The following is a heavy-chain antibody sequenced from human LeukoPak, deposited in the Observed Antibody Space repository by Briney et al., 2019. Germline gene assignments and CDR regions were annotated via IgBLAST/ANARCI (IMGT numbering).Heavy chain of an antibody. CDR1: GFTFSSYT. CDR3: ARNTGWYFDL. V-gene: IGHV3-48*04. J-gene: IGHJ2*01. D-gene: IGHD2/OR15-2a*01. CDR2: ISSSSSAI. Sequence: AGGSLRLSCSASGFTFSSYTMNWVRQAPGKGLEWVSYISSSSSAIYYADSVKGRFTISRDNDKNTVFLQMISLRAEDTAVYYCARNTGWYFDLWGRGSLVTVSS.